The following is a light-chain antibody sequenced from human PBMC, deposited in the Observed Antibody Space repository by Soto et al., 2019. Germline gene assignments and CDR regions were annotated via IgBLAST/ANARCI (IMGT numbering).Light chain of an antibody. CDR3: QQYNSYSRT. Sequence: DIQMTQSPSTLSASVVDRVTITCLASQSISSWLAWYQQKPGKAPKLLIYKASSLESGVPSRFSGSGSGTEFTLTISSLQPDDFATYYCQQYNSYSRTFGQGTKVDI. J-gene: IGKJ1*01. V-gene: IGKV1-5*03. CDR2: KAS. CDR1: QSISSW.